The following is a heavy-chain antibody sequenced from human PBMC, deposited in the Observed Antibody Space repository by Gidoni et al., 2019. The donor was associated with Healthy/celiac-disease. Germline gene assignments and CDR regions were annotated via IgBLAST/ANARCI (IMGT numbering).Heavy chain of an antibody. D-gene: IGHD6-19*01. Sequence: SAYNGNTNYAQKLQSRVTMTTDTSTSTAYMELRNLRSDDTAVYYCARKAVAGTGWFDPWGQGTLVTVSS. CDR3: ARKAVAGTGWFDP. CDR2: SAYNGNT. V-gene: IGHV1-18*01. J-gene: IGHJ5*02.